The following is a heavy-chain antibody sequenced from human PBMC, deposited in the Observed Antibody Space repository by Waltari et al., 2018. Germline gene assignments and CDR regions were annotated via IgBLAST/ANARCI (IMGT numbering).Heavy chain of an antibody. CDR3: ARVNEGLRINWFDP. Sequence: QVQLQESGPGLVKSSETLSLTCSVSGGSIRNYYWTWIRQPAGKGLEWIGRIYTSGYTAYNPSLKSRVTMSVDTSKNQFSLNLSSVTAADTAVYYCARVNEGLRINWFDPWGQGTLVTVSS. CDR1: GGSIRNYY. D-gene: IGHD4-17*01. CDR2: IYTSGYT. J-gene: IGHJ5*02. V-gene: IGHV4-4*07.